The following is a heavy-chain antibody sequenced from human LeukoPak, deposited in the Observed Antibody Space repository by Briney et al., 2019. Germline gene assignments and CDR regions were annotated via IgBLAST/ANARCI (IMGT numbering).Heavy chain of an antibody. V-gene: IGHV3-30*01. CDR2: ISYDGNNK. D-gene: IGHD4-17*01. CDR1: GFTFSSYT. Sequence: GRSLRLSCAASGFTFSSYTMHWVRQAPGTGLEWVAVISYDGNNKYYADSVKGRFTISRDNSKNTLYLQMNSLRGEGTAVYYCARNPYYGDYVWGQGTRVTVSS. CDR3: ARNPYYGDYV. J-gene: IGHJ4*02.